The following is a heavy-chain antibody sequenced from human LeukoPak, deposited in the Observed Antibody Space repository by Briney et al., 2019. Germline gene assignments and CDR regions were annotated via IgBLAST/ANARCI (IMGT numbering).Heavy chain of an antibody. V-gene: IGHV1-8*01. Sequence: ASVKVSCKAFGYTFTSYDINWVRQATGQGLEWMGWMNPNSGNTGYAQKFQGRVTMTRNTSISTAYMELSSLRSEDTAVYYCARVKRWGPLRSPFDPWGQGTLVTVSS. CDR2: MNPNSGNT. CDR1: GYTFTSYD. D-gene: IGHD3-16*01. J-gene: IGHJ5*02. CDR3: ARVKRWGPLRSPFDP.